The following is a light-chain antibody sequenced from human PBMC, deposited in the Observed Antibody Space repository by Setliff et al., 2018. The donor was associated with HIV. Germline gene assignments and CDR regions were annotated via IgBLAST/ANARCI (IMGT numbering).Light chain of an antibody. V-gene: IGLV2-14*02. J-gene: IGLJ1*01. CDR2: EVR. Sequence: QSALAQPAYVSGSPGQSIAISCTATRSDVGTYNLVSWYQQHPGKAPKLIIYEVRNRPSGVSNRFSGSKSGNTASLTISGLQAEDEGDYYCSSYAITNTLPFGTGTKVTVL. CDR1: RSDVGTYNL. CDR3: SSYAITNTLP.